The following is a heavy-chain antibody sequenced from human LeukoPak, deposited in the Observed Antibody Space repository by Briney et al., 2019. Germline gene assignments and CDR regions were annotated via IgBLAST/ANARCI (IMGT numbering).Heavy chain of an antibody. J-gene: IGHJ4*02. D-gene: IGHD6-19*01. CDR2: ISYDGSNK. V-gene: IGHV3-30*04. Sequence: GRSLRLSCAASGFTFSSYAMHWVRQAPGKGLEWVAVISYDGSNKYYADSVKGRFTISRDNSKNTLYLQMNSLRAEDTAVYYCARDYLDSGWYGEPAGYWGQGTLVTVSS. CDR1: GFTFSSYA. CDR3: ARDYLDSGWYGEPAGY.